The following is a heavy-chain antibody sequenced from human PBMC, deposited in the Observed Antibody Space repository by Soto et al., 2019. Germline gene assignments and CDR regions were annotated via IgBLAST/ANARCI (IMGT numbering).Heavy chain of an antibody. V-gene: IGHV3-21*06. CDR3: ARESEDLTSNFDY. CDR2: SSATGAGT. CDR1: GFTFSSYG. Sequence: LRLSCAASGFTFSSYGMTWVRQAPGKGLEWVSFSSATGAGTYYGDSMKGRFTISRDNAKNSLYLEMNSLRAGDTAVYYCARESEDLTSNFDYWGQGTLVTVSS. J-gene: IGHJ4*02.